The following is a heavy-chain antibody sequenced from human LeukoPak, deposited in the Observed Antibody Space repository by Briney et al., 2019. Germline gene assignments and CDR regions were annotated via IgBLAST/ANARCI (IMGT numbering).Heavy chain of an antibody. J-gene: IGHJ3*01. D-gene: IGHD2-2*01. CDR3: AKSRAPAADPDAFDV. CDR2: IRYGGSSGNIE. V-gene: IGHV3-30*02. CDR1: GFTFSSYG. Sequence: GGSLRLSCAASGFTFSSYGMHWVRQAPGKGLEWVAFIRYGGSSGNIEYYADSVKGRFTISRDNSKNSLYLQLNSLRPADTATYYCAKSRAPAADPDAFDVWGQGTMVIVSS.